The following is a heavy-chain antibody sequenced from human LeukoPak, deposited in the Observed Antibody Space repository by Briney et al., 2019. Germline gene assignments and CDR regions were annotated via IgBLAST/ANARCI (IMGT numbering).Heavy chain of an antibody. V-gene: IGHV3-30*02. CDR2: IRYDGSNK. D-gene: IGHD4-11*01. CDR3: AKALTGHDYSNYDFDY. CDR1: GFTFSDYY. Sequence: PGGSLRLSCAASGFTFSDYYMSWIRQAPGKGLEWVAFIRYDGSNKYYADSVKGRFTISRDNSKNTLYLQMNSLRAEDTAVYYCAKALTGHDYSNYDFDYWGQGTLVTVSS. J-gene: IGHJ4*02.